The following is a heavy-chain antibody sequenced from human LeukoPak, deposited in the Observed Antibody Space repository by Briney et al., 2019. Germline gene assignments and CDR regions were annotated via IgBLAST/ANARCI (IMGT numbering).Heavy chain of an antibody. V-gene: IGHV4-4*07. CDR1: GGSISSYY. J-gene: IGHJ3*02. Sequence: SETLSLTCTVSGGSISSYYWSWIRQPAGKGLEWIGRIYTSGSTNYNPSLKSRVTMSVDTSKNQFSLKLSSVTAADTAVYYCARDTLGDWNYVDAAFDIWGQGTMVTVSS. CDR3: ARDTLGDWNYVDAAFDI. CDR2: IYTSGST. D-gene: IGHD1-7*01.